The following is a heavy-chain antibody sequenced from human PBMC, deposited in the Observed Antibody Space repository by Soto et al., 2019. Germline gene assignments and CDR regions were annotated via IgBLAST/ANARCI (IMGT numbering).Heavy chain of an antibody. CDR1: GYTLTELS. Sequence: ASVKVSCKVSGYTLTELSMHWVRQAPGKGLEWMGDFDPEDGETIYAQKFQGRVTLTEDTSTDTAYMELSSLRSEATAVYYCATRFYNWFDPWGQGTLVTVSS. CDR3: ATRFYNWFDP. CDR2: FDPEDGET. V-gene: IGHV1-24*01. D-gene: IGHD3-3*01. J-gene: IGHJ5*02.